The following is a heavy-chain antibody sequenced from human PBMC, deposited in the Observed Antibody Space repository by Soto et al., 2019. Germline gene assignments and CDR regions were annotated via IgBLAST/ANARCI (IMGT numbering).Heavy chain of an antibody. CDR1: GFTFSSYG. CDR2: IWYDGSNK. V-gene: IGHV3-33*01. CDR3: ARDREQWLVLSNYGMDV. J-gene: IGHJ6*02. D-gene: IGHD6-19*01. Sequence: GGSLRLSCAASGFTFSSYGMHWVRQAPGKGLEWVAVIWYDGSNKYYADSVKGRFTISRDNSKNTLYLQMNSLRAEDTAVYYCARDREQWLVLSNYGMDVWGQGTTVTVSS.